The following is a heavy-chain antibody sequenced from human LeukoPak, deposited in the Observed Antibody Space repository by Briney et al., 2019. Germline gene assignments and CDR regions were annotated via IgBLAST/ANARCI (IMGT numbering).Heavy chain of an antibody. V-gene: IGHV5-51*01. CDR1: GYSFNSYW. J-gene: IGHJ4*02. Sequence: PGESLKICCKGSGYSFNSYWIGCVRQMSGKGLECMLIIYPGDSDTCYSASVQGQVTISADKSISIAYLQWSSLKASDTAMYYCARLGGSRSYYVDYWGQGTLVTVSA. D-gene: IGHD3-10*01. CDR3: ARLGGSRSYYVDY. CDR2: IYPGDSDT.